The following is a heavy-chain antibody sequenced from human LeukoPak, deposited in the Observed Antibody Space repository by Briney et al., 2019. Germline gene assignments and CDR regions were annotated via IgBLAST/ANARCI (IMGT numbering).Heavy chain of an antibody. Sequence: TGGSLRLSCAASGFTFSSYGMHWVRQAPGKGLEWVAFIRYDGSNKYYADSVKGRFTISRDNSKNTLYLQMNSLRAEDTAVYYCAKGYGDYVADAFYIWGQGTMVTVSS. CDR2: IRYDGSNK. D-gene: IGHD4-17*01. J-gene: IGHJ3*02. V-gene: IGHV3-30*02. CDR3: AKGYGDYVADAFYI. CDR1: GFTFSSYG.